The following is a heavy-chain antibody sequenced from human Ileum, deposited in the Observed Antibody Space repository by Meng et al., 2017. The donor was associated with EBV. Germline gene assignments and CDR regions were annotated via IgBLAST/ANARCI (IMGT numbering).Heavy chain of an antibody. D-gene: IGHD3-10*01. Sequence: LRGARPGLGKPSGNLSLTGAVSGDSVSGSDWWGWVRQPPGKGLEWIGEVYHDGATNYHPSLKSRVTISLDKSKNEVNLHLNSLTAADTAVYFCARSSPIVRGLDYWGQGTLVTVSS. J-gene: IGHJ4*02. V-gene: IGHV4-4*02. CDR2: VYHDGAT. CDR1: GDSVSGSDW. CDR3: ARSSPIVRGLDY.